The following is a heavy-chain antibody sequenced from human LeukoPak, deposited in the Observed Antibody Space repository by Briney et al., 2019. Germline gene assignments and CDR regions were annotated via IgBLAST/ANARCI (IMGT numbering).Heavy chain of an antibody. Sequence: PGGSLRLSCAASGLTFNRNAISWVRQAPGKGLEWVSTIGGSGDKTFYADSVKGRFTISRDNSKNMVHLQMNSLTGEDTALYYCVRRGDASSGWGDHDFWGRGALVTVSS. CDR3: VRRGDASSGWGDHDF. D-gene: IGHD6-19*01. CDR1: GLTFNRNA. J-gene: IGHJ4*02. CDR2: IGGSGDKT. V-gene: IGHV3-23*01.